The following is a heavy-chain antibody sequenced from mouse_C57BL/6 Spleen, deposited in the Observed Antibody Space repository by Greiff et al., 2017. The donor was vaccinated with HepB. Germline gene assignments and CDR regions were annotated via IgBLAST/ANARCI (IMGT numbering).Heavy chain of an antibody. V-gene: IGHV1-15*01. J-gene: IGHJ4*01. D-gene: IGHD2-12*01. CDR3: TRPLYSLYAMDY. Sequence: VHLVESGAELVRPGASVTLSCKASGYTFTDYEMHWVKQTPVHGLEWIGAIDPETGGTAYNQKFKGKAILTADKSSSTAYMELRSLTSEDSAVYYCTRPLYSLYAMDYWGQGTSVTVSS. CDR2: IDPETGGT. CDR1: GYTFTDYE.